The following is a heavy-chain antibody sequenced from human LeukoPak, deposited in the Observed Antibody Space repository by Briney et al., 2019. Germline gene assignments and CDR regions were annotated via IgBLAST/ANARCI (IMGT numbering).Heavy chain of an antibody. J-gene: IGHJ4*02. CDR2: FSGSGGST. D-gene: IGHD2-15*01. Sequence: PGGSLRLSCAASGFTFSSYAMSWVRQAPGKGLECISGFSGSGGSTYYADSVKGRFTISRDNAKNSLYLQMNSLRAEDTAVYYCLADIVVVVAATRDYWGQGTLVTVSS. V-gene: IGHV3-23*01. CDR3: LADIVVVVAATRDY. CDR1: GFTFSSYA.